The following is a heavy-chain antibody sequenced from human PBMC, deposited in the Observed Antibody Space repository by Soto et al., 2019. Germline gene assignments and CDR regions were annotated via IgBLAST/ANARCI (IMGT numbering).Heavy chain of an antibody. Sequence: SVKVSCKTSGFTFRSSAMQWVRQARGQRLEWIGWIVVGSGNTNYAQKFQERVTITRDMSTSTAYKEMSSQRSEDTAQFYWAATVPLGGGNCDYWGQGTLVPVSS. V-gene: IGHV1-58*02. D-gene: IGHD2-15*01. CDR2: IVVGSGNT. J-gene: IGHJ4*02. CDR3: AATVPLGGGNCDY. CDR1: GFTFRSSA.